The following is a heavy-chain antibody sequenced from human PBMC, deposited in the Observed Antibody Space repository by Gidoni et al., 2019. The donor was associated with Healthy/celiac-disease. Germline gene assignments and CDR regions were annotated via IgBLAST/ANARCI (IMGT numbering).Heavy chain of an antibody. V-gene: IGHV3-23*01. CDR2: ISGSGGST. CDR1: GFTFSSYA. J-gene: IGHJ6*02. Sequence: EVQLLESGGGLVQPGGSLRLSCAASGFTFSSYAMSWVRQAPGKGLEWVSAISGSGGSTYYADSVKGRFTISRDNSKNTLYLQMNSLRAEDTAVYYCAKEGSSRWSRYYYYYGMDVWGQGTTVTVSS. D-gene: IGHD6-13*01. CDR3: AKEGSSRWSRYYYYYGMDV.